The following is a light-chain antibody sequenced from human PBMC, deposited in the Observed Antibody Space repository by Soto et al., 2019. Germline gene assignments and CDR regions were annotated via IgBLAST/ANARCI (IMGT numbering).Light chain of an antibody. CDR2: GAS. CDR3: QQYVSSRT. J-gene: IGKJ1*01. V-gene: IGKV3-20*01. CDR1: ESVSSNY. Sequence: EIVLTQSPGTLSLSPGERAILSCRASESVSSNYLAWYQQKPGQAPRLLIYGASSRDTGIPDRFSGSGSGTDFTLTISRLEPEDFAVYFCQQYVSSRTFGQGTKVEIK.